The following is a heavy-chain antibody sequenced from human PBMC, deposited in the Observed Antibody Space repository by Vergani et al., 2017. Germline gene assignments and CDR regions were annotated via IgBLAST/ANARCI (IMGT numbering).Heavy chain of an antibody. V-gene: IGHV2-5*04. Sequence: QLTLKESGPTLVKPTQTLTLTCTFSGFSLNTRGVSVAWIRQPPGKALDWLALIYWNDDQHYSPSLNNRVTITKDTSKNQVVLTMTKKDYVDTGSYYCYNKKSGGSTSCCYPLFYYYYMDVWGKGTTVTVSS. D-gene: IGHD2-2*01. CDR2: IYWNDDQ. CDR3: YNKKSGGSTSCCYPLFYYYYMDV. J-gene: IGHJ6*03. CDR1: GFSLNTRGVS.